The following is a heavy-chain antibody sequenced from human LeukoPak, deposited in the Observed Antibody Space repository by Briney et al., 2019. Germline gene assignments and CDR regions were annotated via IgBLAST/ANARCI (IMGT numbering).Heavy chain of an antibody. Sequence: SETLSLTCTVSGGSISSYYWSWIRQPPGKGLEWIGYIYYSGSTNYNPSLKSRVTISVDTSKNQFSLKLSSVTAADTAVYYCARALPTGDLPYYFDYWGQGTLVTVSS. J-gene: IGHJ4*02. CDR2: IYYSGST. CDR1: GGSISSYY. D-gene: IGHD7-27*01. CDR3: ARALPTGDLPYYFDY. V-gene: IGHV4-59*08.